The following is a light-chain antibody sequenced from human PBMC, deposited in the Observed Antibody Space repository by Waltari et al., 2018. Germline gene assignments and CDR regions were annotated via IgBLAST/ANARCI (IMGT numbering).Light chain of an antibody. V-gene: IGLV1-51*02. J-gene: IGLJ2*01. CDR2: AYD. CDR1: DSNIGTNF. Sequence: QSLLTQPPSVSAAPGQKVTISCSGSDSNIGTNFVSWYQQVPGSAPKLLIFAYDSRPSGIPARFSGSKSATSATLAITGLQPGDEADFYCGTWDTSLSPHVIFGGGTRLTVL. CDR3: GTWDTSLSPHVI.